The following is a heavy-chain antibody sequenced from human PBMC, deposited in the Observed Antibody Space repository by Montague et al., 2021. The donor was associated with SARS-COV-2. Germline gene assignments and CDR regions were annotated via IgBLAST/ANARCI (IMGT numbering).Heavy chain of an antibody. CDR1: GFTFSSYA. V-gene: IGHV3-23*01. Sequence: SLRLSCAASGFTFSSYAMSWFRQAPGKGLEWVSAISGSGGSTYYSDSVKGRFTISRDNSKNTLYLQMNSLRAEDTAVYYCARAAAGYYYYGMDVWGQGTTVTVSS. J-gene: IGHJ6*02. CDR3: ARAAAGYYYYGMDV. CDR2: ISGSGGST. D-gene: IGHD6-13*01.